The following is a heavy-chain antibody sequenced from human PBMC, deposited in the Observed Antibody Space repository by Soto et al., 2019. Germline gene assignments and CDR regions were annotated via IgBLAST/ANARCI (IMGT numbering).Heavy chain of an antibody. Sequence: QVQLVQSGAEVKKPGSSVKVSCKASGGTFSSYTISWVRQAPGQGLEWMGRIIPILGIANYAQKFQGRVTITADKSTSTAYMELSSLRSEDTAVYYCARGEIRYDRSGYYKGYFDYWGQGTLVTVSS. CDR1: GGTFSSYT. D-gene: IGHD3-22*01. J-gene: IGHJ4*02. V-gene: IGHV1-69*02. CDR2: IIPILGIA. CDR3: ARGEIRYDRSGYYKGYFDY.